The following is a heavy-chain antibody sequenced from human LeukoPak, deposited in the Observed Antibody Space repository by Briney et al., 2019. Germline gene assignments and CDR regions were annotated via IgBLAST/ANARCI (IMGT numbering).Heavy chain of an antibody. V-gene: IGHV1-2*02. Sequence: ASVKVSCKASGYTSTGYYMHWVRQAPGQGLEWMGWINPNSGGTNYAQKFQGRVTMTRDTSISTAYMELSRLRSDDTAVYYCARDPSSGGSRYFDYWGQGTLVTVSS. CDR3: ARDPSSGGSRYFDY. J-gene: IGHJ4*02. D-gene: IGHD2-15*01. CDR1: GYTSTGYY. CDR2: INPNSGGT.